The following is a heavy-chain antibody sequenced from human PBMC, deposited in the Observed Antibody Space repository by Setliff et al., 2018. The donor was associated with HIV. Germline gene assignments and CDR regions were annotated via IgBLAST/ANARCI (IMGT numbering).Heavy chain of an antibody. V-gene: IGHV4-39*01. Sequence: SETLSLTCTVSGGSISSSSYYWGWIRQPPGKGLEWIGHIYYSGSTYYNPSLKSRVTISVDTSKNQFSLKLSSVTAADTAMYYCARHVGYSSSSLDYWGQGTLVTVSS. CDR1: GGSISSSSYY. J-gene: IGHJ4*02. CDR2: IYYSGST. CDR3: ARHVGYSSSSLDY. D-gene: IGHD6-6*01.